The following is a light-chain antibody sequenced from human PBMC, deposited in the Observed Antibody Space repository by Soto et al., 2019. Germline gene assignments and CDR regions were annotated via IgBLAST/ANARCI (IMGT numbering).Light chain of an antibody. J-gene: IGKJ1*01. CDR1: QGISSW. CDR2: VAS. V-gene: IGKV1-12*01. CDR3: QQANSFPWT. Sequence: DIQMTQSPSSVSASVGDRVTITCRASQGISSWLAWYQHKRGKDPKLLIYVASSLQSGVPSRFSGSGSGTDFTLTISRLQPEDFATYYCQQANSFPWTFGQGTKVEIK.